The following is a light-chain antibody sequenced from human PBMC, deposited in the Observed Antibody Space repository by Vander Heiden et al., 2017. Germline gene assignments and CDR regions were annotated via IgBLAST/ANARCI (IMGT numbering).Light chain of an antibody. Sequence: DIQMTQSPSSLSASVGDRVTITCRASQSINNFLAWYQQKPGKVPSLLIYGASTLRSGVPSRFSGSGSGTDFTLTISSLQPEDVATYYCQKYGSAPLTFDQGTKVEIK. CDR3: QKYGSAPLT. J-gene: IGKJ1*01. CDR1: QSINNF. CDR2: GAS. V-gene: IGKV1-27*01.